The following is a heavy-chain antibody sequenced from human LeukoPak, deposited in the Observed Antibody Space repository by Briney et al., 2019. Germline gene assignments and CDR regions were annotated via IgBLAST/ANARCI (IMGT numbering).Heavy chain of an antibody. Sequence: GGSLRLSCSASGFTFSSYGMHWVRQAPGKGLEWVAVIWYDGSNKYYADSVKGRFTISRDNSKNTLYLQMNSLRAEDTAVYYCARDDDYAKFDYWGQGTLVTVSS. V-gene: IGHV3-33*08. CDR1: GFTFSSYG. CDR2: IWYDGSNK. J-gene: IGHJ4*02. D-gene: IGHD4-17*01. CDR3: ARDDDYAKFDY.